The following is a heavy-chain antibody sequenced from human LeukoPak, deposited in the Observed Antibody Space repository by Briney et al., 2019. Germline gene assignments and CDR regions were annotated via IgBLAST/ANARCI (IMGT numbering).Heavy chain of an antibody. V-gene: IGHV3-23*01. Sequence: SGGSLRLSCAASGFTVSSNYMSWVRQAPGKGLEWVSAIRGSGDRTHYADSVKGRFTISRDNSKNTLYLQMNSLRAEDTAVYYCAKDSKIVGATFRSYHYMDVWGKGTAVTVSS. CDR1: GFTVSSNY. CDR3: AKDSKIVGATFRSYHYMDV. CDR2: IRGSGDRT. D-gene: IGHD1-26*01. J-gene: IGHJ6*03.